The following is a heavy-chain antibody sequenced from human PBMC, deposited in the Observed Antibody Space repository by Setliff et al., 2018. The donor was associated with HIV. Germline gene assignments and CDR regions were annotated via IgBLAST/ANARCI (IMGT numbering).Heavy chain of an antibody. V-gene: IGHV4-4*09. CDR3: ARGWGHDGFDF. J-gene: IGHJ3*01. CDR1: GGSFSGYY. CDR2: VYTSGST. D-gene: IGHD6-19*01. Sequence: PSETLSLTCAVYGGSFSGYYWSWIRQPPGKGLEWIGYVYTSGSTNYNPSLKSRVTMSIDTSKNQFSLNVSSVTAADTAVYYCARGWGHDGFDFWGQGTMVTVSS.